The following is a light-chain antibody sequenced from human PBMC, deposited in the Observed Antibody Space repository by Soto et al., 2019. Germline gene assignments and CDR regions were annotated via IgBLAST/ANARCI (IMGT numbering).Light chain of an antibody. J-gene: IGKJ5*01. CDR3: QQSYSTPIT. V-gene: IGKV1-39*01. CDR2: AAS. Sequence: DIQMSQSPSSLSASVGDRVTITCRASQSISSYLNWYQQKPGKAPNLLIYAASSLQSGVPSRFSGSGSVTNFTLTISSLQPEDFATYYCQQSYSTPITFGQGTRLEIK. CDR1: QSISSY.